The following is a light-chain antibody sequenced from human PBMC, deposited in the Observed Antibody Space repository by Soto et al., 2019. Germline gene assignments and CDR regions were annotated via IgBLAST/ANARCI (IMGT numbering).Light chain of an antibody. CDR1: SSDVGGYNY. J-gene: IGLJ1*01. V-gene: IGLV2-14*01. CDR2: EVS. Sequence: QSVLTQPASVSGSPGQSITISCTGTSSDVGGYNYVSWYQHNPGTAPKLMIYEVSNRPSGVSNRFSGSKSGNTASLTISWLQAEDEADYFCSSSTTSFTYVFGTGPTVTDL. CDR3: SSSTTSFTYV.